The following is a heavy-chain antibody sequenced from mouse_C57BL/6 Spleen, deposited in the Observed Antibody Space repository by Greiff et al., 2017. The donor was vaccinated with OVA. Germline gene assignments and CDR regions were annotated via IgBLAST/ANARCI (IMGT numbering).Heavy chain of an antibody. CDR2: IYPGDGDT. J-gene: IGHJ1*03. V-gene: IGHV1-82*01. CDR1: GYAFSSSW. CDR3: ARNWDEYFDV. D-gene: IGHD4-1*01. Sequence: VQGVESGPELVKPGASVKISCKASGYAFSSSWMNWVKQRPGKGLEWIGRIYPGDGDTNYNGKFKGKATLTADKSSSTAYMQLSSLTSEDSAVYFCARNWDEYFDVWGTGTTVTVSS.